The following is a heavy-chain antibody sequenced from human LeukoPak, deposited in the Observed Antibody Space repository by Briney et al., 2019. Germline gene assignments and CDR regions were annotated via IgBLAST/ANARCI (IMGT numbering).Heavy chain of an antibody. CDR2: INHSGST. V-gene: IGHV4-34*01. CDR1: GGSFSGYY. J-gene: IGHJ5*02. CDR3: ARGHLGCSGGSCYRNWFDP. D-gene: IGHD2-15*01. Sequence: SETLSLTCAVYGGSFSGYYWSWIRQPPGKGLEWIGEINHSGSTNYNPSLKSRVTISVDTSKNQFSLKLSSVTAADTAVYYCARGHLGCSGGSCYRNWFDPWGQGTLDTVSS.